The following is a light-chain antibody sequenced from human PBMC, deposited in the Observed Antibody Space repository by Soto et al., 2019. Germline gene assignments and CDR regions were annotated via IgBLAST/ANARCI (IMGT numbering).Light chain of an antibody. J-gene: IGLJ3*02. CDR1: SSDVGGYNY. Sequence: QSVLTQPPSASGSRGQSVTISCTGTSSDVGGYNYVSWYQQLPGKAPKLMIYEVSKRPSGVPDRFSGSKSGNTASLTVSGLQPEDEADYYCSSYAGSNNLGVFGGGTRLTVL. V-gene: IGLV2-8*01. CDR3: SSYAGSNNLGV. CDR2: EVS.